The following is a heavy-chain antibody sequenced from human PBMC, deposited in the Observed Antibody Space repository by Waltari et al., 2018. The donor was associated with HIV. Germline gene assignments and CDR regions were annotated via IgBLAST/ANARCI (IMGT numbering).Heavy chain of an antibody. CDR2: IRTKTYGGTT. Sequence: EVQLVESGGPLVQPGRSLRLSCSTSGFTFGAFAIICVRQAPGKGLEWVGLIRTKTYGGTTEYAASVKGRFSISRDDSKSIAYLQMNSLKTEDTAVYFCSRQHDSSGYYTRGLFYFDYWGQGNLVTVSS. D-gene: IGHD3-22*01. J-gene: IGHJ4*02. CDR3: SRQHDSSGYYTRGLFYFDY. V-gene: IGHV3-49*04. CDR1: GFTFGAFA.